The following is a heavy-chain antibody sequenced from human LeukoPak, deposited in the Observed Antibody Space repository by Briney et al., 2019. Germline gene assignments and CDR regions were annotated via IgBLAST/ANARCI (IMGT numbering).Heavy chain of an antibody. CDR3: ARRTDGYNCFDC. CDR2: IDYSGST. D-gene: IGHD5-24*01. J-gene: IGHJ4*02. CDR1: GGSISSYY. V-gene: IGHV4-59*08. Sequence: SDTLSLTCTVSGGSISSYYWSWIRQPPGKGLEWIGYIDYSGSTNYNPSLKSRVTMSVETSKSQFSLNLSSVTAADTAVYYCARRTDGYNCFDCWGQGTLVTVSS.